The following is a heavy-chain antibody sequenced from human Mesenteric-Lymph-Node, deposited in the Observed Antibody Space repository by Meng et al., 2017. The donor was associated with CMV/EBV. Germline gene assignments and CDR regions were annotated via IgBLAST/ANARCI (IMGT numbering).Heavy chain of an antibody. J-gene: IGHJ4*02. CDR3: AKDRVPGIVGTTWLDY. CDR2: KWKDGSNK. D-gene: IGHD1-26*01. Sequence: TLRSSGKQWVREGAGKGLERDGVKWKDGSNKYYANTVKDRFAKSRDNYKNTLDLQMNGLRAEDTAMYCCAKDRVPGIVGTTWLDYWGQGTLVTVSS. V-gene: IGHV3-33*06. CDR1: TLRSSG.